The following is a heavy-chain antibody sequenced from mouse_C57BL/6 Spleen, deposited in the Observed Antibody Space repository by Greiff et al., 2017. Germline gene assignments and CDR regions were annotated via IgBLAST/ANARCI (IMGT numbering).Heavy chain of an antibody. D-gene: IGHD2-10*01. CDR3: TRNLLLMDY. J-gene: IGHJ2*01. Sequence: QVQLKESGAELVRPGASVTLSCKASGYTFTDYEMHWVKQTPVHGLEWIGAIDPETGGTAYNQKFKGKAILTADKSSSTAYMELRSLTSEDSAVYYCTRNLLLMDYWGQGTTLTVSS. CDR1: GYTFTDYE. V-gene: IGHV1-15*01. CDR2: IDPETGGT.